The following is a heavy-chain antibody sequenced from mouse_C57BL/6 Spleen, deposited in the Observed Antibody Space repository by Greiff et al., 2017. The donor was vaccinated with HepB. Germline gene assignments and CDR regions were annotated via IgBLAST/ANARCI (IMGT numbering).Heavy chain of an antibody. D-gene: IGHD1-1*01. Sequence: VQLQQSGAELVMPGASVKLSCKASGYTFTSYWMHWVKQRPGQGLEWIGEIDPSDSYTNYNQKFKGKSTLTVDNSSSTAYMQLSSLTSEDSAVYYCARSRFTTVVAPFDYWGQGTTLTVSS. V-gene: IGHV1-69*01. J-gene: IGHJ2*01. CDR2: IDPSDSYT. CDR3: ARSRFTTVVAPFDY. CDR1: GYTFTSYW.